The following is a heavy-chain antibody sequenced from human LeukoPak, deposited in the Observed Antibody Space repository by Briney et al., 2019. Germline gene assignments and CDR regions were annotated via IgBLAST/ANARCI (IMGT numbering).Heavy chain of an antibody. J-gene: IGHJ4*02. CDR2: IKSKTDGGTT. CDR1: GFTFSNAR. D-gene: IGHD5-18*01. CDR3: TTDFGDTAMGYYFDY. V-gene: IGHV3-15*01. Sequence: GGSLRLSCAASGFTFSNARMSWVRQAPGKGLEWVGRIKSKTDGGTTDYAAPVKGRFTISRDDSKNTLYLQMNSLKTEDTAVYYCTTDFGDTAMGYYFDYWGQGTLVTVSS.